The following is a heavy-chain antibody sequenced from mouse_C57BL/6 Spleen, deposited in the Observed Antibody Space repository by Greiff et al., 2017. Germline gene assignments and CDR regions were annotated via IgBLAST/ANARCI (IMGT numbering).Heavy chain of an antibody. CDR3: ARHEGDYDDYYAMDY. CDR1: GFTFSSYT. D-gene: IGHD2-4*01. J-gene: IGHJ4*01. CDR2: ISGGGGNT. Sequence: EVKVVESGGGLVKPGGSLKLSCAASGFTFSSYTMSWVRQTPEKRLEWVATISGGGGNTYYPDSVKGRFTISRDNAKNTLYLQMSSLRSEDTALYYCARHEGDYDDYYAMDYWGQGTSVTVSS. V-gene: IGHV5-9*01.